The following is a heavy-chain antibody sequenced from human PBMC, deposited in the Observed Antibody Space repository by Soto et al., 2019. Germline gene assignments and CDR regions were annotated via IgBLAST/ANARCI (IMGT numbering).Heavy chain of an antibody. V-gene: IGHV3-7*03. CDR3: ARGGSSPVFGFDY. CDR2: IKQDGSEK. Sequence: EVQLVESGGGLVQPGGSLRLSCAASGFTFSSYWMSWVRQAPGKGLEWVANIKQDGSEKYYVDSVKGRFTISRDNAKNSLDLQMNSLRAEDTAVYYCARGGSSPVFGFDYWGQGTLVTVSS. J-gene: IGHJ4*02. CDR1: GFTFSSYW. D-gene: IGHD6-6*01.